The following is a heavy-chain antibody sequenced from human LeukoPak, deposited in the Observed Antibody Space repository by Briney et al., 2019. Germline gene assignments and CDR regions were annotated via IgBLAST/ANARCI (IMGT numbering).Heavy chain of an antibody. CDR3: TTLGYHLDS. V-gene: IGHV3-48*03. Sequence: GGSLRLSCLASGFAFSAYEMNGVRQAPGKGLEWVSYIAGSDTTTYYADSVKGRFTIFRDNAKNSLYLQMNSLRAEDTALYYCTTLGYHLDSWGQGTLVTVSS. CDR1: GFAFSAYE. CDR2: IAGSDTTT. J-gene: IGHJ4*02. D-gene: IGHD3-22*01.